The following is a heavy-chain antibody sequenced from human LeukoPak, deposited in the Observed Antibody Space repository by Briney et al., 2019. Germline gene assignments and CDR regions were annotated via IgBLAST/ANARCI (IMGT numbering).Heavy chain of an antibody. CDR1: GGSFSGYY. CDR2: INHSGST. Sequence: PSETLSLTCAVYGGSFSGYYWSWIRQPPGKGLEWIGEINHSGSTNYNPSLKSRVTISVDTSKNQFSLKLSSVTAADTAVYYCARVTIAAPDAFDIWGQGTMVTVSS. CDR3: ARVTIAAPDAFDI. V-gene: IGHV4-34*01. J-gene: IGHJ3*02. D-gene: IGHD6-13*01.